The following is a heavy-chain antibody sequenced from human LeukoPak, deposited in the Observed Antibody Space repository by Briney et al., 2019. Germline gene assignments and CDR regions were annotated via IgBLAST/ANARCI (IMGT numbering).Heavy chain of an antibody. D-gene: IGHD6-19*01. CDR1: GGSISSYY. J-gene: IGHJ4*02. CDR2: IYYSGST. Sequence: SETLSLTCTVSGGSISSYYWSWIRQPPGKGLEWIGYIYYSGSTNYNPSLKSRVTISVDTSKNQFSLKLSSVTAADTAVYYCARVVDSSGWFYYFDYWGQGTLVTVSS. V-gene: IGHV4-59*01. CDR3: ARVVDSSGWFYYFDY.